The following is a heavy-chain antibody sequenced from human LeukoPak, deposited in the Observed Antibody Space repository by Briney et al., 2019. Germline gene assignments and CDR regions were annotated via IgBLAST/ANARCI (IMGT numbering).Heavy chain of an antibody. CDR1: GGTSSSYA. D-gene: IGHD3-16*01. V-gene: IGHV1-69*13. J-gene: IGHJ4*02. Sequence: SVKVSCKASGGTSSSYAISWVRQAPGQGLEWMGGIIPIFGTANYAQKFQGRVTITADESTSTAYMELSSLRSEDTAVYYCARDFREYSYGVYFDYWGQGTLVTVSS. CDR3: ARDFREYSYGVYFDY. CDR2: IIPIFGTA.